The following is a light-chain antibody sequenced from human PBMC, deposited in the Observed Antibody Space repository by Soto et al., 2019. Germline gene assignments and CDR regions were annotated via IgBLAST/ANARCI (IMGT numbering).Light chain of an antibody. Sequence: DIQMTQSPSSLSASVGDRVTITCRASQSISSYLNWYQQKPGKAPKLLIYAASSLQSGVPSRFSGSGSGTECTLTISSLQPEDFATYYCQQSYSISIAFGQGTRLEIK. CDR3: QQSYSISIA. CDR2: AAS. J-gene: IGKJ5*01. CDR1: QSISSY. V-gene: IGKV1-39*01.